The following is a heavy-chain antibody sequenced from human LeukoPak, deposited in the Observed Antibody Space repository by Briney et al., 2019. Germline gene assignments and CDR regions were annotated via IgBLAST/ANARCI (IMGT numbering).Heavy chain of an antibody. CDR3: ARNENSGWGYFDY. Sequence: GGSLRLSCVASGFTFSHSWMTWVRQAPGKGLEWVGHIKEDGSSQNYADSVKGRFTISRDNAKSSLHLQMTGLRAEDTAMYYCARNENSGWGYFDYWGRGTLVTVSS. J-gene: IGHJ4*02. V-gene: IGHV3-7*03. CDR2: IKEDGSSQ. CDR1: GFTFSHSW. D-gene: IGHD5-12*01.